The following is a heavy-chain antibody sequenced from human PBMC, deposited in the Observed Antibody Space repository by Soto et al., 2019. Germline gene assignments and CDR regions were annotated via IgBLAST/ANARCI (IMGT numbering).Heavy chain of an antibody. CDR2: IYPGDSDT. Sequence: EVQLVQSGAEVKKPGESLRISCKGSGYSFTSYWIGWVRQMPGKGLEWMGIIYPGDSDTRYSPSFQGQVTISADKSISTAYLQWSSLKASDTAMYYCARPRRGSVTSKSDAFDIWGQGTMVTVSS. D-gene: IGHD4-17*01. J-gene: IGHJ3*02. V-gene: IGHV5-51*01. CDR3: ARPRRGSVTSKSDAFDI. CDR1: GYSFTSYW.